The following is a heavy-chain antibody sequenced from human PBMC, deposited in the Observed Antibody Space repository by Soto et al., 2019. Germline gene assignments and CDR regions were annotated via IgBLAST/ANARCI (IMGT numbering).Heavy chain of an antibody. CDR1: GFTFSSYW. J-gene: IGHJ3*02. D-gene: IGHD3-10*01. V-gene: IGHV3-7*01. Sequence: PGGSLRLSCAASGFTFSSYWMSWVRQAPGKGLEWVANIKQDGSEKYYVDSVKGRFTISRDNAKNSLYLQMNSLRVEDTAVYYCARDRFRGVIRKDAFDIWGQGTMVTVSS. CDR2: IKQDGSEK. CDR3: ARDRFRGVIRKDAFDI.